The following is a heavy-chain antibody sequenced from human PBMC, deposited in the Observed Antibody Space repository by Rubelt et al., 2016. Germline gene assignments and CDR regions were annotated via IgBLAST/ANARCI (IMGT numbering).Heavy chain of an antibody. CDR1: GGSFSGYY. D-gene: IGHD3-16*01. V-gene: IGHV4-34*11. CDR2: IFCSESKEY. J-gene: IGHJ4*02. CDR3: VGGELHFDY. Sequence: QVQLHQRGAGLLKPSETLSLTCTVYGGSFSGYYWSWIRQPPGKGLEWIGYIFCSESKEYSFNPSLKSRVTISVDTSKNEFSLKLSSVTAADTAVYYCVGGELHFDYWGQGTLVTVSS.